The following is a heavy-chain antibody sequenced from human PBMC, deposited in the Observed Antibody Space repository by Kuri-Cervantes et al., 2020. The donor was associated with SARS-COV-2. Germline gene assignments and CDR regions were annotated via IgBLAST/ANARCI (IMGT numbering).Heavy chain of an antibody. V-gene: IGHV4-39*07. Sequence: ESLKISCTVSGGSISSSSYYWGWIRQPPGKGLEWIGSIYYSGSTYYNPSLKSRVTISVDTSKNQFSLKLSSVTAADTAVYYCARASCSSTSCYGWFDPWGQGTLVTVSS. CDR2: IYYSGST. D-gene: IGHD2-2*01. CDR1: GGSISSSSYY. CDR3: ARASCSSTSCYGWFDP. J-gene: IGHJ5*02.